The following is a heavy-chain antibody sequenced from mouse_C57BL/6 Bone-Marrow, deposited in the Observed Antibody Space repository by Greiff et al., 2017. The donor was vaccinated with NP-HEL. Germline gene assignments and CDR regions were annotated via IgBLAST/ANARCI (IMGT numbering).Heavy chain of an antibody. CDR3: ARYYGSSSDAKDY. V-gene: IGHV7-3*01. Sequence: EVKVEASGGGLVQPGGSLSLSCAASGFTFTDYSMSCVRQPPGKALELLGFIRNKANGYTTEYSASVKCRFTISRDNSQSILYLQMNAQRAEDSATYYCARYYGSSSDAKDYWGQGTSVTVAS. CDR1: GFTFTDYS. J-gene: IGHJ4*01. D-gene: IGHD1-1*01. CDR2: IRNKANGYTT.